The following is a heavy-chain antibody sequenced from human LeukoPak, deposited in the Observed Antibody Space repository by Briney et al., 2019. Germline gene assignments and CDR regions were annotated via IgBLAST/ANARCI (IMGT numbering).Heavy chain of an antibody. CDR3: AKDGGLLLRKLNYYYGMDV. CDR2: ISGSGGST. D-gene: IGHD2-15*01. J-gene: IGHJ6*02. V-gene: IGHV3-23*01. CDR1: GFTFSSYA. Sequence: GGSLRLSCAASGFTFSSYAMSWVRQAPGKGLEWVSAISGSGGSTYYADSVKGRFTISRDNSKNTLYLQMNSLRAEDTAVYYCAKDGGLLLRKLNYYYGMDVWGQGTTVTVSS.